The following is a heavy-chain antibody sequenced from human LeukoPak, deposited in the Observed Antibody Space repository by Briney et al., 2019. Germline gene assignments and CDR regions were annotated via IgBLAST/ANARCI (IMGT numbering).Heavy chain of an antibody. CDR3: ARAPKPLFGESY. CDR1: GYTFTGYH. Sequence: GASVKVSCKASGYTFTGYHMHWVRQAPGQGFEWVGWINPKNGGTIYAQEFQGRVTMTRDTSLNTAYMELSSLRSDDTAVYYCARAPKPLFGESYWGQGTLVTVSS. D-gene: IGHD3-10*01. CDR2: INPKNGGT. V-gene: IGHV1-2*02. J-gene: IGHJ4*02.